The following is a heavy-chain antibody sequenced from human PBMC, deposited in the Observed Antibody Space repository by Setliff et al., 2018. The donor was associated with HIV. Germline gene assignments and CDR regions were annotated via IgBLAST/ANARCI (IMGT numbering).Heavy chain of an antibody. V-gene: IGHV1-69*10. CDR3: AGPRGDEAFDI. CDR1: GGTSNKYA. D-gene: IGHD3-10*01. Sequence: SVKVSCKASGGTSNKYAINWVRQAPGQGLEWMGQFIPVLDITNYAQKFQGRVTITADASSSTMYMELSGLRSGNTAVYYCAGPRGDEAFDIWGQGTMVTVSS. CDR2: FIPVLDIT. J-gene: IGHJ3*02.